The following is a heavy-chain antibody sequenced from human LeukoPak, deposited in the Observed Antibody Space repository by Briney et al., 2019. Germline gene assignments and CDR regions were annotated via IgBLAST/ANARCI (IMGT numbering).Heavy chain of an antibody. CDR1: GGSISSYY. CDR3: ARRCRSAAANFDY. J-gene: IGHJ4*02. CDR2: IYHSGST. Sequence: SETLSLTCTVSGGSISSYYWSWIRQPPRKGLEWIGYIYHSGSTNYNPSLKSRVTISVDTSKNQFSLNLTSVTAADTAVYYCARRCRSAAANFDYWGQGPLVTVSS. V-gene: IGHV4-59*08. D-gene: IGHD6-13*01.